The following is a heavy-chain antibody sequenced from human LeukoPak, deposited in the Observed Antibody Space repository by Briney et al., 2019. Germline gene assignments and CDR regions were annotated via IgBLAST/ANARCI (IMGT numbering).Heavy chain of an antibody. D-gene: IGHD3-10*01. CDR2: ISGSAGST. Sequence: GGSLRLSCVASGFTFRNYAMSWVRQAPGKGLEWVSSISGSAGSTYYAGSVKDRFTISRDNSKNTLFLQMNTLSADDTAVYYCAKGQNSASGSYQNNWFDPWGQGTLVTVSS. V-gene: IGHV3-23*01. CDR1: GFTFRNYA. CDR3: AKGQNSASGSYQNNWFDP. J-gene: IGHJ5*02.